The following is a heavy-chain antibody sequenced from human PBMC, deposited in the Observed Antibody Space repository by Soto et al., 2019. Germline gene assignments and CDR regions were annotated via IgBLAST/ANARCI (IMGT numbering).Heavy chain of an antibody. CDR2: ISYDGSNK. V-gene: IGHV3-30-3*01. Sequence: PGGSLRLSCAASGFTFSSYAMHWVRQAPGKGLEWVAVISYDGSNKYYADSVKGRFTISRDNSKNTLYLQMNSLRAEDTAVYYCARECWGAAGTSHYYGMDVWGQGTTVTVSS. CDR1: GFTFSSYA. D-gene: IGHD6-13*01. J-gene: IGHJ6*02. CDR3: ARECWGAAGTSHYYGMDV.